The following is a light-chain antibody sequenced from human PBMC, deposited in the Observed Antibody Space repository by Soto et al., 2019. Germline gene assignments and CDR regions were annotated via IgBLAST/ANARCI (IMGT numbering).Light chain of an antibody. Sequence: DIQMNHSPSTLSVSVGDRVTITCRASQTISSWLAWYQQKPGKAPKLLIYKASTLKSGVPSRFSGSGSGTDFTLTIRSLQPEDFATYYCQQSHSIPLTFGQGTMV. CDR1: QTISSW. V-gene: IGKV1-5*03. CDR3: QQSHSIPLT. J-gene: IGKJ1*01. CDR2: KAS.